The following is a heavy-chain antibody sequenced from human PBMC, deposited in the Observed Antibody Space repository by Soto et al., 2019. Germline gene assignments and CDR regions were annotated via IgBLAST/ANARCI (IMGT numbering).Heavy chain of an antibody. Sequence: GGSLRLSCAASGFTFSSYGMHWVRQAPGKGLEWVAVISYDGSNKYYADSVKGRFTISRDNSKNTLYLQMNSLRAEDTAVYYCAKEGPVGDYVWGSYRPAYYYYGMDVWGQGTTVTVSS. CDR3: AKEGPVGDYVWGSYRPAYYYYGMDV. CDR2: ISYDGSNK. CDR1: GFTFSSYG. V-gene: IGHV3-30*18. J-gene: IGHJ6*02. D-gene: IGHD3-16*02.